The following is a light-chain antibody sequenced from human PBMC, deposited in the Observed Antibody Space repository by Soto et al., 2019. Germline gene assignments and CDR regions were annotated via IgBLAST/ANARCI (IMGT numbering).Light chain of an antibody. CDR1: QGISSY. J-gene: IGKJ1*01. CDR3: QQLYSYPWT. V-gene: IGKV1-9*01. Sequence: DIQLTQSPSFLSASVGDRVTITCRASQGISSYLAWYQQKPGKAPKLLIYAASTLQSGVPSRFSGSGSGTEFTLTISLQPEDFATYFCQQLYSYPWTFGQGTKGEIK. CDR2: AAS.